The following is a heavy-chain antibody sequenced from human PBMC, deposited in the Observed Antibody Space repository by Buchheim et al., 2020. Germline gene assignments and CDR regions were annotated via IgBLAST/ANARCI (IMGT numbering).Heavy chain of an antibody. CDR3: ARDRGADAPIDY. CDR1: GFSFRDSA. Sequence: QVQLVESGGGVVQPWTSLRLSCVASGFSFRDSAMHWVRQAPGKGLEWVAVVWHGGDVKDYAGFVEGRFTVSRDNSKNTLYLQLNSLRVEDTAVYYCARDRGADAPIDYWGQG. CDR2: VWHGGDVK. V-gene: IGHV3-33*01. J-gene: IGHJ4*02. D-gene: IGHD4/OR15-4a*01.